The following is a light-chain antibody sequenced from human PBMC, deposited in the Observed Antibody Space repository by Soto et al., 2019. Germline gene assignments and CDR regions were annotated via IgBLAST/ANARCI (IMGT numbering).Light chain of an antibody. CDR3: QSYDSSLSVHVV. V-gene: IGLV1-40*01. J-gene: IGLJ2*01. CDR2: GNS. CDR1: SSNIGAGYD. Sequence: QSVLTQPPSVSGTPGQRVTISFTGISSNIGAGYDVHWYQQLPGTAPKLLIYGNSNRPSGVPDRFSGSKSGTSASLAITGLQAEDEADYYCQSYDSSLSVHVVFGGGTKLTVL.